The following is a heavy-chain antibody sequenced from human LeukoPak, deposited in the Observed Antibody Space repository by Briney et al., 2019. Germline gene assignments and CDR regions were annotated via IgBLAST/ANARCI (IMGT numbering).Heavy chain of an antibody. V-gene: IGHV1-18*01. CDR2: ISAYNGNT. CDR3: AREKYYYGSGSHHLDY. D-gene: IGHD3-10*01. Sequence: GASVKVSCKASGYTFTSYGISWVRQAPGQGLEWMGRISAYNGNTNYAQKLQGRVTMTTDTSTSTAYMELRSLRSDDTAVYYCAREKYYYGSGSHHLDYWGQGTLVTVSS. J-gene: IGHJ4*02. CDR1: GYTFTSYG.